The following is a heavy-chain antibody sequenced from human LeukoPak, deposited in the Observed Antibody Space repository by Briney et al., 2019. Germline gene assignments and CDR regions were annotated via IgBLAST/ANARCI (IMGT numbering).Heavy chain of an antibody. CDR1: GGSFSGYS. D-gene: IGHD3-3*01. V-gene: IGHV4-34*01. J-gene: IGHJ5*02. CDR2: INHSGST. CDR3: ARGPGSYDFWTDNWFDP. Sequence: SETLSLTCAVYGGSFSGYSWSWIRQPPGKGLEWIGEINHSGSTKYNPSLKSRVTISVDTSKNQFSLKLSSMTAADTAVYYCARGPGSYDFWTDNWFDPWGQGTLVTVSS.